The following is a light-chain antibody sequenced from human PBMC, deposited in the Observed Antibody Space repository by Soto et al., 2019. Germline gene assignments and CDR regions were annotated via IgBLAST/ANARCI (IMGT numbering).Light chain of an antibody. CDR2: HAS. J-gene: IGKJ4*01. V-gene: IGKV1-5*01. CDR1: QSISSW. Sequence: DIQMTQSPSTLSASVGDRVTITCRASQSISSWLAWYQQKPGKAPKLLIFHASSLESGVPSRFSGSGSGTEFTLTISSLQPDDFATYYCQHYNTYSALTFGGGTKVEIK. CDR3: QHYNTYSALT.